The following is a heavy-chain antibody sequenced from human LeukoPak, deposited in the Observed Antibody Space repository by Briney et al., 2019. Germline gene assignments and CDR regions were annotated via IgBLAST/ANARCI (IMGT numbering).Heavy chain of an antibody. CDR3: ARDRDDSSGYYYGNNWFDP. CDR1: GFTFSTFT. V-gene: IGHV3-21*01. D-gene: IGHD3-22*01. J-gene: IGHJ5*02. Sequence: GGSLRLSCVVSGFTFSTFTMNWVRQAPGKGLEWVSCISSSSSYIYYADSVKGRFTISRDNAKNSLYLQMNSLRAEDTAVYYCARDRDDSSGYYYGNNWFDPWGQGTLVTVSS. CDR2: ISSSSSYI.